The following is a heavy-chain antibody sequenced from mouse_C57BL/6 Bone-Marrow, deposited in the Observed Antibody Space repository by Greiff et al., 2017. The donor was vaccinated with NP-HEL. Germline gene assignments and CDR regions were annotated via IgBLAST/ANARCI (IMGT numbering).Heavy chain of an antibody. D-gene: IGHD2-3*01. CDR1: GYTFTSYW. J-gene: IGHJ1*03. CDR2: IYPGNSDT. CDR3: TKTDGYPYFDV. Sequence: EVQLQQSGTVLARPGASVKMSCKTSGYTFTSYWMHWVKQRPGQGLEWIGAIYPGNSDTSYNQKFKGKAKLTAVTAASTAYMELSSLTNEDSAVYYCTKTDGYPYFDVWGTGTTVTVSS. V-gene: IGHV1-5*01.